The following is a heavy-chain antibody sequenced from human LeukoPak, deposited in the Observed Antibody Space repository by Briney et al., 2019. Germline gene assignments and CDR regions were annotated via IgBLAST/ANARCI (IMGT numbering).Heavy chain of an antibody. CDR3: AREAYYDSSGYYLVGRGPFDY. Sequence: SETLSLTCTVSGGSISSYYWSWIRQPPGKGLEWIGYIYYSGSTNYNPSLKSRVTISVDTSKNQFSLKLSSVTAADTAVYYCAREAYYDSSGYYLVGRGPFDYWGQGTLVTVSS. J-gene: IGHJ4*02. V-gene: IGHV4-59*01. CDR1: GGSISSYY. D-gene: IGHD3-22*01. CDR2: IYYSGST.